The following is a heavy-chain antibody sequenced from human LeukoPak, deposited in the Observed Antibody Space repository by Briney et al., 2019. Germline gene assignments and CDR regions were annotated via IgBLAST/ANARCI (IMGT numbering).Heavy chain of an antibody. Sequence: KSSETLSLTCTVSGGSISSYYWSWIRQPPGKGLEWIGYIYYNGSTNYNPYLKSRVTISVDTSKIQFSLELSSVTAADTAVYYCARVLVREVISHDYYYYGMDVWGKGTTVTVSS. CDR3: ARVLVREVISHDYYYYGMDV. J-gene: IGHJ6*04. D-gene: IGHD3-10*01. V-gene: IGHV4-59*01. CDR1: GGSISSYY. CDR2: IYYNGST.